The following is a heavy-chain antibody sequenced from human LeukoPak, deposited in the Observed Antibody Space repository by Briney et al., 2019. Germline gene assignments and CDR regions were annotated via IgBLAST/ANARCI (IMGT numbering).Heavy chain of an antibody. CDR3: ERAPGGDAFDM. Sequence: SETLSLTCAVHLDSPSVNYWSTRPHPPGKGLEWIGEMNHSGSTNYNPSLKSRVTISVGTSKNQFSLKVSSVTAADTAVYYCERAPGGDAFDMWRQGTMVTVSS. D-gene: IGHD3-16*01. J-gene: IGHJ3*02. CDR2: MNHSGST. CDR1: LDSPSVNY. V-gene: IGHV4-34*01.